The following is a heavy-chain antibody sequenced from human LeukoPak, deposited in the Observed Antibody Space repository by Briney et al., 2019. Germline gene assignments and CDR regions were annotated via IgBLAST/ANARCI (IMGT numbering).Heavy chain of an antibody. Sequence: PSETLSLTCAVYGGSFSGYYWSWIRQPPGKGLEWIGEINHSGSTNYNPSLESRVTISVDTSKNQFSLKLSSVTAADTAVYYCARVSPYSSGWWLRGGMDVWGKGTTVTVSS. CDR3: ARVSPYSSGWWLRGGMDV. V-gene: IGHV4-34*01. J-gene: IGHJ6*04. D-gene: IGHD6-19*01. CDR2: INHSGST. CDR1: GGSFSGYY.